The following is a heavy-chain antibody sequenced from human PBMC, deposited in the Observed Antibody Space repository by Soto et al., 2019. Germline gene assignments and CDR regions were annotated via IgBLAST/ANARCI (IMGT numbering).Heavy chain of an antibody. J-gene: IGHJ6*02. CDR1: GYSFTSYW. CDR3: AKHPSIFEYPDV. D-gene: IGHD3-3*01. Sequence: PGASLKISCKGSGYSFTSYWIGWVRQMHGKGLEWMGIIYPGDSDTRYSPSFQGQVTISADKSISTAYLQWSSLKASNTAMYYGAKHPSIFEYPDVWGQGTTVSVSS. V-gene: IGHV5-51*01. CDR2: IYPGDSDT.